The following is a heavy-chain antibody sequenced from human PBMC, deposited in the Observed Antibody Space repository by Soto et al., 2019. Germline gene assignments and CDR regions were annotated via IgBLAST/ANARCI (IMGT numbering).Heavy chain of an antibody. Sequence: VVLVESGGGLVQPGRSLRLSCAVSGFNFGNYAMHWVRQAPGKGLEWVAAINWNSDKVAYAGSVVGRFTIFRDSAKNSLHLQMNDLTTEDTAFYYCAKDKGGTPYYIDSWGQGILVTASS. CDR2: INWNSDKV. V-gene: IGHV3-9*01. J-gene: IGHJ4*02. CDR1: GFNFGNYA. CDR3: AKDKGGTPYYIDS. D-gene: IGHD6-25*01.